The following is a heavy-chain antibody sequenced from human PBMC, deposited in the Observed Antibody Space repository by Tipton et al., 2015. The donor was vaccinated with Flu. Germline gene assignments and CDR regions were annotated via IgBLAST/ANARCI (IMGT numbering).Heavy chain of an antibody. D-gene: IGHD1-1*01. V-gene: IGHV4-61*02. Sequence: TLSLTCSVSGDSITNGRYYWSWIRQPAGKGLEWIGRLYTSETSSGSTNYNPALKSRASMSMDMSKNQFSLSLTSVTAADTAVYYCARAAASTAWKFGPWGQGNLVTVSS. CDR2: LYTSETSSGST. CDR3: ARAAASTAWKFGP. J-gene: IGHJ5*02. CDR1: GDSITNGRYY.